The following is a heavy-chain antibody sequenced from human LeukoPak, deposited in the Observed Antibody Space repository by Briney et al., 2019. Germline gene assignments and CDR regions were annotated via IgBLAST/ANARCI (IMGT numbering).Heavy chain of an antibody. CDR1: GYIFTSYN. J-gene: IGHJ4*02. V-gene: IGHV1-46*01. Sequence: ASVKVSCKASGYIFTSYNINWVRQAPGRGLEWMGIINPSGGSTNYAQKFQGRVTMTRDTSTSTVYMELSSLRSEDTAVYYCARFAVHRRLAVAGQFGLDYWGQGTLVTVSS. CDR2: INPSGGST. D-gene: IGHD6-19*01. CDR3: ARFAVHRRLAVAGQFGLDY.